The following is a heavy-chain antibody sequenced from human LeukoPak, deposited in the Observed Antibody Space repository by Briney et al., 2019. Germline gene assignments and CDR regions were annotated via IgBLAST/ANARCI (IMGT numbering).Heavy chain of an antibody. V-gene: IGHV5-51*01. CDR2: IYPGDSDT. CDR3: ARFLGYCCGGSCRVRGRYGMDV. J-gene: IGHJ6*02. D-gene: IGHD2-15*01. CDR1: GYTFTSYW. Sequence: GESLKISCEGSGYTFTSYWIGWVRQMPGKGLEWMGIIYPGDSDTRYSPSFQGQVTISADKSISTAYLQWSSLKASDTAMYYCARFLGYCCGGSCRVRGRYGMDVWGQGTTVTVSS.